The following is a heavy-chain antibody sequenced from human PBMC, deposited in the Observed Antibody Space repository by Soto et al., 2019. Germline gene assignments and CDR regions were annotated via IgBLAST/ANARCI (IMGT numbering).Heavy chain of an antibody. CDR3: ARIAVAGTRFDY. D-gene: IGHD6-19*01. CDR1: GGSISSSNW. CDR2: IYHSGRT. V-gene: IGHV4-4*02. Sequence: QVQLQESGPGLVKPSGTLSLTCAVSGGSISSSNWWSWVRQPPGKGLEWIGEIYHSGRTNYNPSLKSRVTISVDKSKNPFSLTLRSVPAADTTVYYCARIAVAGTRFDYWGQGTLVTVSS. J-gene: IGHJ4*02.